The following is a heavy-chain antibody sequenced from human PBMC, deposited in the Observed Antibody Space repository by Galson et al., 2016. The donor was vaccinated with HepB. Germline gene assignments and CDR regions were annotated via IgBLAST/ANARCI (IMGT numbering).Heavy chain of an antibody. V-gene: IGHV1-69*06. CDR1: GGTFNNYA. CDR3: AGPLGMAVAGESGAHTYYYYYYAMDV. CDR2: IIPIFDTT. D-gene: IGHD6-19*01. J-gene: IGHJ6*02. Sequence: SVKVSCKASGGTFNNYAISWVRQAPGQGLEWMGGIIPIFDTTNYAQRFQGRVTITADKSTTTAYMELNSLTSDDTAVYYCAGPLGMAVAGESGAHTYYYYYYAMDVWGQGTTVTVSS.